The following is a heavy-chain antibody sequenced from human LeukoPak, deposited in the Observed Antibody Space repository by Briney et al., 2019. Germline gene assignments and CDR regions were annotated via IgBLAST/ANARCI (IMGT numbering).Heavy chain of an antibody. Sequence: ASVKVSCKASGYTFTSYGISWVRQAPGQGLEWMGIINPSGGSTSYAQKFQGRVTMTRDTSTSTVYMELSSLRSEDTAVYYCARDGPLEATYYYDSSGYYSVAGGFDLWGRGTLVTVSS. J-gene: IGHJ2*01. CDR3: ARDGPLEATYYYDSSGYYSVAGGFDL. D-gene: IGHD3-22*01. CDR1: GYTFTSYG. CDR2: INPSGGST. V-gene: IGHV1-46*01.